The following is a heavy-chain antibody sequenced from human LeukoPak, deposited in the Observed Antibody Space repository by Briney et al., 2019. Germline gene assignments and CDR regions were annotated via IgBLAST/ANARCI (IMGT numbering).Heavy chain of an antibody. J-gene: IGHJ5*02. D-gene: IGHD3-22*01. Sequence: LAGGSLRLSCAASGFTFSSYEMNWVRQAPGKGLEWVSYISSSGSTIYYADSVKGRFTISRDNAKNSLYLQMISLRAEDTAVYYCAREVGYYDSSGYHGWFDPWGQGTLVTVSS. CDR1: GFTFSSYE. CDR3: AREVGYYDSSGYHGWFDP. V-gene: IGHV3-48*03. CDR2: ISSSGSTI.